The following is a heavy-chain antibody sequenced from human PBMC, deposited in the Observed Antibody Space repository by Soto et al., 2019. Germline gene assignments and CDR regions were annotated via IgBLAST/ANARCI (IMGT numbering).Heavy chain of an antibody. CDR3: ASAWGVASAYDI. Sequence: QVQLVESGGGVVQPWRSLRLSCAASGFTFSSYGMHWVRQAPGKGMEWVAVISYDGSNKYYADSVKGRFTISSDNSKNTLYRQMNSLRAEDTAVYYCASAWGVASAYDIWGQGTRVTVSS. J-gene: IGHJ3*02. CDR2: ISYDGSNK. D-gene: IGHD3-16*01. V-gene: IGHV3-30*03. CDR1: GFTFSSYG.